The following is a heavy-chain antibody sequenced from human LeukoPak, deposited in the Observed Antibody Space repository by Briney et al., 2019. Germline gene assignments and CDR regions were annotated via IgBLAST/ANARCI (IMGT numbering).Heavy chain of an antibody. J-gene: IGHJ4*02. Sequence: GGSLRLSCAASGFTISSYAMSWVRQAPGKGLEWVSAISGSGGSTYYADSVKGRFTISRDNSKNTLYLQMNSLRAEDTAVYYCAKSLPNYYDSSGYSGFDYWGQGTLVTVSS. CDR2: ISGSGGST. CDR1: GFTISSYA. V-gene: IGHV3-23*01. D-gene: IGHD3-22*01. CDR3: AKSLPNYYDSSGYSGFDY.